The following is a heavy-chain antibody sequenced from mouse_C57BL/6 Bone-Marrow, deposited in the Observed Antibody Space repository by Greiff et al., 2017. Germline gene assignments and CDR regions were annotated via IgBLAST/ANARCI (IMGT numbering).Heavy chain of an antibody. J-gene: IGHJ3*01. V-gene: IGHV1-9*01. CDR1: GYTFTGYW. Sequence: QVQLQQSGAELMKPGASVKLSCKATGYTFTGYWIEWVKQRPGHGLEWIGEILPGSGSTTYNEKFQGKATFTADTSSTPAYMQRSSLTTEDSAIYYCARSPAYYSNYGGVAYWGQGTLVTVSA. D-gene: IGHD2-5*01. CDR3: ARSPAYYSNYGGVAY. CDR2: ILPGSGST.